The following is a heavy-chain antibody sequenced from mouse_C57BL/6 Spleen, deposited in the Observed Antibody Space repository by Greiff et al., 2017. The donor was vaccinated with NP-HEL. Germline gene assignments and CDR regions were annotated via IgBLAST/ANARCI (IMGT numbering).Heavy chain of an antibody. Sequence: EVNLVESGGGLVKPGGSLKLSCAASGFTFSSYTMSWVRQTPEKRLEWVATISGGGGNTYYPDSVKGRFTISRDNAKNTLYLQMSSLRSEDTALYYCASYDYYAMDYWGQGTSVTVSS. D-gene: IGHD1-1*02. CDR1: GFTFSSYT. CDR2: ISGGGGNT. J-gene: IGHJ4*01. CDR3: ASYDYYAMDY. V-gene: IGHV5-9*01.